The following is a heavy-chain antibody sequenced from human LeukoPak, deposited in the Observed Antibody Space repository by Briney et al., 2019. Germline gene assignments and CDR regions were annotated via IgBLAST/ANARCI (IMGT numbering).Heavy chain of an antibody. CDR1: GFTFSSYE. CDR2: ISSSGSTI. Sequence: GGSLRLSCAASGFTFSSYEMNWVRQAPGKGLEWVSYISSSGSTIYYADSVKRRFTISRDNAKNSLYLQMNSLRAEDTAVYYCAELGITMIGGVWGKGPTVTISS. V-gene: IGHV3-48*03. D-gene: IGHD3-10*02. CDR3: AELGITMIGGV. J-gene: IGHJ6*04.